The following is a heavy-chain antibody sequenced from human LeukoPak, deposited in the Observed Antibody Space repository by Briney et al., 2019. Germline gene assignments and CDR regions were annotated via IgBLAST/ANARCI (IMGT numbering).Heavy chain of an antibody. Sequence: SETLSLTCTVSGVSINSHYLNWIRQPPGKGLEWIGYIYGSGRTNYNPSLKSRVTIAVDRSKNQFSLRLSSVTAADTAVYYCAREYQAAYYYDTNGLDVWGQGTMVTVSS. CDR3: AREYQAAYYYDTNGLDV. CDR2: IYGSGRT. D-gene: IGHD3-22*01. V-gene: IGHV4-59*11. J-gene: IGHJ3*01. CDR1: GVSINSHY.